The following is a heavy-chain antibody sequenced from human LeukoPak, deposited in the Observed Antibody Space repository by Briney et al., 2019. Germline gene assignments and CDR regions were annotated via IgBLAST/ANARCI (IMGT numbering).Heavy chain of an antibody. CDR3: ARGDRLETSFDY. J-gene: IGHJ4*02. D-gene: IGHD5-24*01. CDR1: GYTLTDYY. CDR2: INPNSGGT. Sequence: ASVKVSCKASGYTLTDYYMHWVRQAPGQGLEWMGRINPNSGGTNYAQKFQGRVTMTRDTSISTAYMELSSLRSEDTAVYYCARGDRLETSFDYWGQGTLVTVSS. V-gene: IGHV1-2*06.